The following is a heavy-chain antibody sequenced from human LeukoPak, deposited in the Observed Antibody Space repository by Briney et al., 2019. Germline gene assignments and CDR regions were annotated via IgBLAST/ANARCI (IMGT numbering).Heavy chain of an antibody. D-gene: IGHD3-10*01. Sequence: GGSLRLSCAASGFTFSSYSMNWGRQAPGKVLEWVSSISSSSYIYYADSVKGRFTISRDNAKNSLYLQMNSLRAEDTAVYYCARLQVRGVIIIPYVYWGQGTLVTVSS. CDR2: ISSSSYI. CDR1: GFTFSSYS. V-gene: IGHV3-21*01. J-gene: IGHJ4*02. CDR3: ARLQVRGVIIIPYVY.